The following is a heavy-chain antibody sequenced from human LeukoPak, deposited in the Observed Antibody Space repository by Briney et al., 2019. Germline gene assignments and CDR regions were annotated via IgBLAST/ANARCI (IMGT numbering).Heavy chain of an antibody. Sequence: SVKVSCKASGGTFSSYAISWVRQAPGQGLEWMGRIIPILPLTNYAQKFQGRVTLTADKSTSTVYMELSSLRSEDTAVYYCANVPAAITGRQDWFDPWGQGTLVTVSS. J-gene: IGHJ5*02. CDR1: GGTFSSYA. V-gene: IGHV1-69*04. CDR2: IIPILPLT. D-gene: IGHD2-2*01. CDR3: ANVPAAITGRQDWFDP.